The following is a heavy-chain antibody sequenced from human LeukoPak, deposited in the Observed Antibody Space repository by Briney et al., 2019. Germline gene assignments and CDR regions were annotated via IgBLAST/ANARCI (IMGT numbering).Heavy chain of an antibody. CDR1: DGSISSYY. J-gene: IGHJ6*03. CDR3: ASGAYSYYYMDV. CDR2: IYYSGST. D-gene: IGHD1-26*01. Sequence: PSETLSLTCTVTDGSISSYYWSWIRQPPGKGLEWIGYIYYSGSTNYNPSLKSRVTISVDTSKNQFSLKLSSVTAADTAVYYCASGAYSYYYMDVWGKGTTVTISS. V-gene: IGHV4-59*01.